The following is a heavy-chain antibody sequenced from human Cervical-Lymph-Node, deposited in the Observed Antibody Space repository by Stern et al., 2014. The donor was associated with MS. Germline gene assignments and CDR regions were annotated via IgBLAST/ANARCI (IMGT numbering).Heavy chain of an antibody. CDR1: GYTFTSYH. CDR3: ASDTTGEDYFDY. V-gene: IGHV1-46*01. D-gene: IGHD1-1*01. J-gene: IGHJ4*02. Sequence: VQLVQSGAEVKKPGASVKVSCKGSGYTFTSYHMHWVRQAPGQGLEWMGIINLSGGSTNYAQQFQGRVTLTRDTAASTVYMELSSLRSDDTAVYYCASDTTGEDYFDYWGQGALGTVSS. CDR2: INLSGGST.